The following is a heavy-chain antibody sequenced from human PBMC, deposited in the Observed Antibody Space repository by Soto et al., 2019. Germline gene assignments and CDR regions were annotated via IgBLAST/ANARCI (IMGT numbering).Heavy chain of an antibody. CDR3: AREYTAWPLAYGLDV. CDR1: GFTFSTYS. V-gene: IGHV3-21*01. Sequence: GGSLRLSCVGSGFTFSTYSINWVRQAPGKGLEWVSSISSRSDIYYADSVKGRSTIPRDNAKNSVSLQMNSLRAEDTAVYYCAREYTAWPLAYGLDVWGQGTTVTVSS. CDR2: ISSRSDI. D-gene: IGHD2-2*02. J-gene: IGHJ6*02.